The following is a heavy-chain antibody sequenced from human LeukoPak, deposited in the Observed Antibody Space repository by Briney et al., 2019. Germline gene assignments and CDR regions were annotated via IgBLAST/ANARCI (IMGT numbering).Heavy chain of an antibody. Sequence: GGSLRLSCAASGFTFSSYAMHWVRQAPGKGLEWVAVIWYDGSNKYYADSVKGRFTISRDNSKNTLYLQMNSLRAEDTAVYYCARDDTKRGMDVWGQGTTVTVSS. V-gene: IGHV3-33*08. CDR2: IWYDGSNK. J-gene: IGHJ6*02. D-gene: IGHD3-22*01. CDR1: GFTFSSYA. CDR3: ARDDTKRGMDV.